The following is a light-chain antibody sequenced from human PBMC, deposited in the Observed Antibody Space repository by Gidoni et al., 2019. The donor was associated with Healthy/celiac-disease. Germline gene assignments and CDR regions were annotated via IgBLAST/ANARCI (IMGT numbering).Light chain of an antibody. Sequence: DIQMTQSPSSLSASVGDRVTITCRASQSISSYLNWYQQKQGKAPKLLIYAASSLQSGVPSMFSGIGSGTDFTLTISSLQPEDFATYYCQQSYSTPSTFXGXTKVEIK. CDR2: AAS. V-gene: IGKV1-39*01. J-gene: IGKJ4*01. CDR3: QQSYSTPST. CDR1: QSISSY.